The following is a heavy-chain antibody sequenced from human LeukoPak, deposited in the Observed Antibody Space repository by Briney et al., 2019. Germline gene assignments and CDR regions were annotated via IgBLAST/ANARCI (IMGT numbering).Heavy chain of an antibody. CDR2: ISSSGSTI. D-gene: IGHD3-10*02. CDR1: GFTFSSYE. V-gene: IGHV3-48*03. J-gene: IGHJ6*04. CDR3: AELGITMIGGV. Sequence: GGSLRLSCAASGFTFSSYEMNWVRQAPGKGLEWVSYISSSGSTIYYADSVKGRFTISKDNAKNSLYLQMNSLRAEDTAVYYCAELGITMIGGVRGKGTTVTISS.